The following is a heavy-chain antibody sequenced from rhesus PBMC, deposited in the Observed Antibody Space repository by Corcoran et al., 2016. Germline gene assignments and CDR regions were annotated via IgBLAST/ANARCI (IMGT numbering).Heavy chain of an antibody. CDR3: VTQNSLDV. D-gene: IGHD2-15*01. J-gene: IGHJ5-2*02. Sequence: QVQLQESGPGLVKPAETLSLTCAGSGGSFSSYWWSWIRRPPGKGLEWMGEINCNSGTTNYNPSLKSRVTISKDASKNQFSLKLSSVTAADTAVYYCVTQNSLDVWGRGVLVTVSS. CDR1: GGSFSSYW. V-gene: IGHV4-80*01. CDR2: INCNSGTT.